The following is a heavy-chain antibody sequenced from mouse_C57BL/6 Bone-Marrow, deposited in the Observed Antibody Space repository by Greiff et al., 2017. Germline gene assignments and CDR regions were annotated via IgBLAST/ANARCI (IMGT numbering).Heavy chain of an antibody. V-gene: IGHV1-64*01. D-gene: IGHD4-1*01. CDR1: GYTFTSYW. CDR3: ARDFYWDARD. Sequence: QVQLKQPGAELVKPGASVKLSCKASGYTFTSYWMHWVKQRPGQGLEWIGMIHPNSGSTNYNEKFKSKATLTVDKSSSTAYMQLSSLTSEDSAVYYCARDFYWDARDWGQGTLVTVSA. CDR2: IHPNSGST. J-gene: IGHJ3*01.